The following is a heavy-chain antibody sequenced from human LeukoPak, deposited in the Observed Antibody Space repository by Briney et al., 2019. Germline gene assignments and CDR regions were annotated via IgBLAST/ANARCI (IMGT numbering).Heavy chain of an antibody. CDR2: IYYSGST. V-gene: IGHV4-59*01. CDR3: ARGGKRELPLGYYHYGMDV. CDR1: GGSISSYY. D-gene: IGHD1-26*01. Sequence: SETLSLTCTVSGGSISSYYWSWIRQPPGKGLEWIGYIYYSGSTNYNPSLKSRVTISVDTSKNQFSLKLSSVTAADTAVYYCARGGKRELPLGYYHYGMDVWGQGTTLTVSS. J-gene: IGHJ6*02.